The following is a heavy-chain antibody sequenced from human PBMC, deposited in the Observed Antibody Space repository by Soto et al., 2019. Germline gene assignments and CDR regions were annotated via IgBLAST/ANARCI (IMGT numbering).Heavy chain of an antibody. V-gene: IGHV3-23*01. Sequence: EVQLLESGGGLVQPGGSLRLSCAASAFSFSSYAMSWVRQAPGKGLEWVSTISGSGGNTYYADSVKGRFTISGDNSKNTLYLQMNSLRAEDTAVYFCAKSSSSWYASYFDYWGHGTLVTVSS. CDR3: AKSSSSWYASYFDY. CDR2: ISGSGGNT. D-gene: IGHD6-13*01. J-gene: IGHJ4*01. CDR1: AFSFSSYA.